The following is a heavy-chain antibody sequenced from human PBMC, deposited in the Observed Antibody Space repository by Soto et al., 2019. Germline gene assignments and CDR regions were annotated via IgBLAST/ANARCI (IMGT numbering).Heavy chain of an antibody. CDR2: IIPILGIA. CDR3: ASEGKTTVTTQYYFDY. Sequence: QVQLVQSGAEVKKPGSSVKVSCKASGGTFSSYTISWVRQAPGQGLEWMGRIIPILGIANYAQKFQGRVTTTADKSTSTDYMELSSLRSEDTAVYYCASEGKTTVTTQYYFDYWGQGTLVTVSS. J-gene: IGHJ4*02. D-gene: IGHD4-17*01. V-gene: IGHV1-69*02. CDR1: GGTFSSYT.